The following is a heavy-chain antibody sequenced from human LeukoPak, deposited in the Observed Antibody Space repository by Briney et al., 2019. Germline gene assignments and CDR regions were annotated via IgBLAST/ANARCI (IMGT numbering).Heavy chain of an antibody. D-gene: IGHD3-22*01. J-gene: IGHJ4*02. CDR1: GLTFSSYA. V-gene: IGHV3-23*01. CDR3: AKGHIDSSGYYYFDY. CDR2: ISGSGVNT. Sequence: PGGSLRLSCAASGLTFSSYAMSWVRQAPGKGLEWVSDISGSGVNTDYADSVKGRFTISRDNSKNTLYLQMNSLRAEDTAVYYCAKGHIDSSGYYYFDYWGQGTLVTVSS.